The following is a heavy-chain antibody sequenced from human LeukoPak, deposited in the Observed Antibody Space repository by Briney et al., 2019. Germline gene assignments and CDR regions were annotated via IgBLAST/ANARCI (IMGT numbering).Heavy chain of an antibody. V-gene: IGHV3-38-3*01. D-gene: IGHD3-22*01. CDR2: ISGGST. CDR3: SHYDSSEVYYFDY. J-gene: IGHJ4*02. Sequence: PGGSLRLSCAASGFTVSSNEMSWVRQAPGKGLEWVSSISGGSTYYAASRKRRFTISRDNSKNTLHLQMNSLRAEDTAVYTGSHYDSSEVYYFDYWGQGTLVTVSS. CDR1: GFTVSSNE.